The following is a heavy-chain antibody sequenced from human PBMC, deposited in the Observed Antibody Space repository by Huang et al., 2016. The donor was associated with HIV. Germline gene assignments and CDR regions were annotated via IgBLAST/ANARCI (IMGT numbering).Heavy chain of an antibody. CDR3: ATNLQIVVVPPDMGYDAFDM. CDR2: IRGDGSEK. Sequence: DEHLVESGGGLVQPGGSVTITCEVSGFTFKNYWMNWVRKAPGRVLGGVANIRGDGSEKNYVDSVKGRFTNFRDNAKNLLYLQMKSMRAEETSVYYCATNLQIVVVPPDMGYDAFDMWGQGTMVTVSS. CDR1: GFTFKNYW. V-gene: IGHV3-7*01. J-gene: IGHJ3*02. D-gene: IGHD2-2*01.